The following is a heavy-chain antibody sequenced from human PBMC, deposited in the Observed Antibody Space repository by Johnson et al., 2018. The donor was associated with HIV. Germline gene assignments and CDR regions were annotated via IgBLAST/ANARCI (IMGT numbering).Heavy chain of an antibody. CDR1: GFTFDDYG. CDR3: ARGNYYGSGSYGAFDI. Sequence: VQLVESGGGVVRPGGSLRLSCAASGFTFDDYGLSWVRQAPGKGLEWVAGINWSGGSTGYADSVKGRFTISRDNVKNSLYLQMNRLRAEYTALYYCARGNYYGSGSYGAFDIWGQGTMVTVSS. D-gene: IGHD3-10*01. J-gene: IGHJ3*02. CDR2: INWSGGST. V-gene: IGHV3-20*04.